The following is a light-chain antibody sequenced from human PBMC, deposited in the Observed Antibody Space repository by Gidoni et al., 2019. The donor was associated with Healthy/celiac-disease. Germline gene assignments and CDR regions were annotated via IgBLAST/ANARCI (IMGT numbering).Light chain of an antibody. CDR2: KDS. V-gene: IGLV3-25*02. CDR1: ALPKQY. CDR3: QSADSSGTSWV. Sequence: SYALTQPPSVSVSPGQTARITCSGDALPKQYAYWYQQKPGQAPVLVIYKDSERPSGIPERFSDSSSGTTVTLTISGVQAEDEADYYCQSADSSGTSWVFGGGTKLTVL. J-gene: IGLJ3*02.